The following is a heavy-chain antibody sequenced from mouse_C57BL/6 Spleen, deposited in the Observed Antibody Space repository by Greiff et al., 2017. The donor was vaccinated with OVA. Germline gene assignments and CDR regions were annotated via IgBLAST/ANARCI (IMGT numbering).Heavy chain of an antibody. V-gene: IGHV1-82*01. D-gene: IGHD2-5*01. Sequence: VQLQQSGPELVKPGASVKISCKASGYAFSSSWMNWVKQRPGKGLEWIGRIYPGDGDTNYNGKFKGKATLTADKSSSTAYMQLSSLTSEDSAVYFWARGDYSNSYAMDYWGQGTSVTVSS. CDR1: GYAFSSSW. CDR2: IYPGDGDT. CDR3: ARGDYSNSYAMDY. J-gene: IGHJ4*01.